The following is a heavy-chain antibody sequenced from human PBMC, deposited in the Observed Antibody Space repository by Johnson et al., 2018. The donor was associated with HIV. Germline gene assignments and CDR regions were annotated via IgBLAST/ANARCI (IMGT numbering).Heavy chain of an antibody. CDR2: ISASGDTS. CDR1: GFTFSSYW. Sequence: VQLVESGGGLVQPGGSLRLSCAASGFTFSSYWMHWVRQAPGKGLEWVSGISASGDTSYYADSVKGRFTISRDNSKNTLYMQMNSLRAEDTAVYYYANLRVSRHDAFDIWGQGTMVTVSS. J-gene: IGHJ3*02. CDR3: ANLRVSRHDAFDI. D-gene: IGHD3-3*02. V-gene: IGHV3-23*04.